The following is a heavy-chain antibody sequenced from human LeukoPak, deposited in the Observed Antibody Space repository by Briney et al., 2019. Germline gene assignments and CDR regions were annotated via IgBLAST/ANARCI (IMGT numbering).Heavy chain of an antibody. J-gene: IGHJ3*02. V-gene: IGHV3-74*01. CDR1: GFTFSSYW. CDR2: INSDGSST. CDR3: ARAHCGGDCQPDDAFDI. Sequence: GGSLRLSCAASGFTFSSYWMHWVRQAPGKGLVWVSRINSDGSSTSYADSVKGRFTISRDNAKNTLYLQMNSLRAEDTAVYYCARAHCGGDCQPDDAFDIWGQGTMVTVSS. D-gene: IGHD2-21*02.